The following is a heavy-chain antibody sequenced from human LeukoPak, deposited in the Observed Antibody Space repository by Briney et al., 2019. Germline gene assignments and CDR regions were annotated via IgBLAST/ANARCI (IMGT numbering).Heavy chain of an antibody. D-gene: IGHD2-21*02. CDR1: GFTFSSYG. CDR3: AKDGGDSTQDY. Sequence: PGESLRLSCAASGFTFSSYGMHWVRQAPGKGLEWVAVISYDGSNKYYADSVKGRFTISRDNSKNTLYLQMNSLRAEDTAVYYCAKDGGDSTQDYWGQGTLVTVSS. V-gene: IGHV3-30*18. CDR2: ISYDGSNK. J-gene: IGHJ4*02.